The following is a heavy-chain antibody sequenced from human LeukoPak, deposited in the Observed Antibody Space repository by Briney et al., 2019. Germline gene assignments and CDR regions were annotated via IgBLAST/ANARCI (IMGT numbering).Heavy chain of an antibody. Sequence: ASVKVSCKTSGYTFTSYDLNWGRQATGQGLDWREWVNPNSGNTGYAQKFQGRVTMTMDPSISTAYMELSSLRSEDTAVYYCARRSDDYDSSAYYHWGQGTLVTVSS. CDR3: ARRSDDYDSSAYYH. CDR2: VNPNSGNT. CDR1: GYTFTSYD. D-gene: IGHD3-22*01. V-gene: IGHV1-8*01. J-gene: IGHJ4*02.